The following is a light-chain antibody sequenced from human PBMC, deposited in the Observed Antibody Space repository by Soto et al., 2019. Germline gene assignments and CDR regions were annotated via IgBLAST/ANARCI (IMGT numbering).Light chain of an antibody. V-gene: IGLV6-57*02. CDR1: SGSIASNF. CDR2: CDN. Sequence: NFMLTQPPSVSESPGKTVTISCTGSSGSIASNFVHWYQQRPGSAPTTVIYCDNQKPSGVPARFSGSIDDYSNSATLTVTGLKDEDEDDCCCQSYDSTLCVFGTGTKVTVL. J-gene: IGLJ1*01. CDR3: QSYDSTLCV.